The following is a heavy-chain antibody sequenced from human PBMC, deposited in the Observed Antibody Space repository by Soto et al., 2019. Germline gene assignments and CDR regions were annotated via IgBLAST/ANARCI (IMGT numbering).Heavy chain of an antibody. V-gene: IGHV4-39*01. CDR1: GGSISSSSYY. Sequence: SETLSLTCTVSGGSISSSSYYWGWIRQPPGKGLEWSGSIYYSGSTYYNPSLKSRVTISVDTSKNQFSLKLSSVTAADTAVYYCARHPHHRYYFDYWGQGTLVTVSS. J-gene: IGHJ4*02. CDR3: ARHPHHRYYFDY. CDR2: IYYSGST.